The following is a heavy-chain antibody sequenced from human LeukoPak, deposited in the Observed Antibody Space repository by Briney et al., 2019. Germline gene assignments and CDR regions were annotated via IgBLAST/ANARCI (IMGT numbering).Heavy chain of an antibody. V-gene: IGHV4-34*01. CDR2: INHSGST. Sequence: SETLSLTCAVYGGSFSGYYWSWIRQPPGKGLEWIGEINHSGSTNYNPSLKSRVTISVDKSKNQFSLKLSSVTAADTAVYYCARAAAGSGWFDPWGQGTLVTVSS. D-gene: IGHD6-13*01. CDR3: ARAAAGSGWFDP. CDR1: GGSFSGYY. J-gene: IGHJ5*02.